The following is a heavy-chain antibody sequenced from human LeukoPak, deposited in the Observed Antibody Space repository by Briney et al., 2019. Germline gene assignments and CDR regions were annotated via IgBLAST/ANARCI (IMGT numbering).Heavy chain of an antibody. CDR2: IYYSGST. CDR3: ARGRERWLQLSGLDY. V-gene: IGHV4-39*07. J-gene: IGHJ4*02. Sequence: PSETLSLTCTVSGGSISSSSYYWGWIRQPPGKGLEWIGSIYYSGSTYYNPSLKSRVTISVDTSKNQFSLKLSSVTAADTAVYYCARGRERWLQLSGLDYWGQGTLVTVSS. D-gene: IGHD5-24*01. CDR1: GGSISSSSYY.